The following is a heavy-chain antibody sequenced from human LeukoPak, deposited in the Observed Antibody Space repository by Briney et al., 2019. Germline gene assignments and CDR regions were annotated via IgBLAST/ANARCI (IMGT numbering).Heavy chain of an antibody. Sequence: GASVKVSCKASGYTFTGYYMHWVRQAPGQGLEWMGWINPNSGGTNYAQKFQGRVTMTRDTSISTAYMELSRLRSDDTAVYYCARGEDRDGYKAGIGWFDPWGQGTLVTVSS. J-gene: IGHJ5*02. V-gene: IGHV1-2*02. CDR2: INPNSGGT. CDR1: GYTFTGYY. CDR3: ARGEDRDGYKAGIGWFDP. D-gene: IGHD5-24*01.